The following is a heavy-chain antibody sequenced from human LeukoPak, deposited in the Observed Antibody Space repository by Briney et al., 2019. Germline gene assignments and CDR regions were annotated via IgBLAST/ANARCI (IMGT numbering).Heavy chain of an antibody. CDR2: ISSSGSTI. D-gene: IGHD4-11*01. CDR1: GFTFSSYE. Sequence: PGGSLRLSCAASGFTFSSYEMNWVRQAPGKGLEWVSYISSSGSTIYYADSVKGRFTISRDNAKNSLYLQMNSLRAEDTAVYYCARDTTVRYYYYYGMDVWGQGTTVTVSS. V-gene: IGHV3-48*03. CDR3: ARDTTVRYYYYYGMDV. J-gene: IGHJ6*02.